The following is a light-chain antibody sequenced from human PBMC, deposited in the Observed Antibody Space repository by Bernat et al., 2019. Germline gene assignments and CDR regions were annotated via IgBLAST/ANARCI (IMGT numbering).Light chain of an antibody. CDR1: QSLASDY. Sequence: IVLTQSPGTLSLSPGEGGTLSCRASQSLASDYLAWYQQKPGQAPRLLIYGSSIRATGIPDRFSGSGSGTDFTLTISRVEPEDFAVYYCQQYGGSPRYTFGQGTKLEIK. J-gene: IGKJ2*01. CDR3: QQYGGSPRYT. CDR2: GSS. V-gene: IGKV3-20*01.